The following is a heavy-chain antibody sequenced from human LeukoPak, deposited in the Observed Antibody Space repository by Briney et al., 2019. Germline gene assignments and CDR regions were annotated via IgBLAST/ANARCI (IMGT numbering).Heavy chain of an antibody. Sequence: QPGGSLRLSCVASGLTFGNYGMNWVRQAPGKGLEWVSSIGGGGYTTYYADSVRGRFTIPRDNSKNSMYLQMSSLRAEDTAIYYCAEVESSYCRIWGQGTLVTVSS. CDR3: AEVESSYCRI. D-gene: IGHD3-10*01. CDR1: GLTFGNYG. V-gene: IGHV3-23*01. CDR2: IGGGGYTT. J-gene: IGHJ4*02.